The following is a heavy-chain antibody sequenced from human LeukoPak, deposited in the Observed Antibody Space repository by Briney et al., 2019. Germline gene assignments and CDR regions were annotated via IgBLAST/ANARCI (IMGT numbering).Heavy chain of an antibody. Sequence: ASVKVSCKASGYTFTSYGISGVRQAPGQGLEWMGWISAYNGNTNYAQKLQGRVTMTTDTSTSTAYMELRSLRSDDTAVYYCARVPLTWYSSGFYYYYYYGMDVWGQGTTVTVSS. CDR2: ISAYNGNT. V-gene: IGHV1-18*01. D-gene: IGHD6-19*01. J-gene: IGHJ6*02. CDR3: ARVPLTWYSSGFYYYYYYGMDV. CDR1: GYTFTSYG.